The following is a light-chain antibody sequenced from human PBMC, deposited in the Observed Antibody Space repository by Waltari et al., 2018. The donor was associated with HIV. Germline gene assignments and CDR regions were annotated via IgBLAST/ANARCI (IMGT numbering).Light chain of an antibody. J-gene: IGLJ3*02. CDR2: ESD. CDR1: SSTIGSLF. V-gene: IGLV1-47*01. CDR3: AAWDNYLNAWV. Sequence: QSVLTQPPSTSATPGQRVPILCSGASSTIGSLFVSWYQHLPGATPKLLIYESDRRPSGVPDRFSGSESGTSASLAISGLRSEDEADYYCAAWDNYLNAWVFGGGTRVTVL.